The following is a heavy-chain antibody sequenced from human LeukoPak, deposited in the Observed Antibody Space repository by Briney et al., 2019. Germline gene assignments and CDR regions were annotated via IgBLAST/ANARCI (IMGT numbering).Heavy chain of an antibody. CDR1: GGSFSGYY. CDR3: ARAGGSGLIDY. Sequence: SETLSLTCAVYGGSFSGYYWSWIRQPPGKGLEWIGEINHSGSTNYNPSLKSRVTISVDTSKNQFSLKLSSVTAADMAVYYCARAGGSGLIDYWGQGTLVTVSS. D-gene: IGHD6-19*01. V-gene: IGHV4-34*01. CDR2: INHSGST. J-gene: IGHJ4*02.